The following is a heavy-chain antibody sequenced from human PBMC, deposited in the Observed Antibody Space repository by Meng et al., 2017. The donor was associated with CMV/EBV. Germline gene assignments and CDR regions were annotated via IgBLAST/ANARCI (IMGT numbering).Heavy chain of an antibody. V-gene: IGHV3-48*04. D-gene: IGHD3-16*01. CDR2: ISSSSSTI. CDR3: ARDWGGTSFKHLPHNDY. CDR1: GFTLSSYS. Sequence: GESLKISCAASGFTLSSYSMNWVRQAPGKGLEWVSYISSSSSTIYYADSVKGRFTISRDNANNSLYLQMNSLRAEDTAVYYCARDWGGTSFKHLPHNDYWGQGTLVTVSS. J-gene: IGHJ4*02.